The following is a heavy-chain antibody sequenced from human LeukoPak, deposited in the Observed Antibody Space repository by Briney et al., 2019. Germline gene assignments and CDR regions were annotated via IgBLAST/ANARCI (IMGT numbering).Heavy chain of an antibody. CDR2: IRSQTAGGTT. D-gene: IGHD2-15*01. Sequence: AGGSLRLSCAVSGLTLINAWMNWARQPPGRGLGWVGRIRSQTAGGTTDFAAPVKGRFSISRDDSKNSLYLQMNSLTSEDTAVYYCAHGSAQYYEYWGQGTLVTVSS. V-gene: IGHV3-15*07. CDR1: GLTLINAW. CDR3: AHGSAQYYEY. J-gene: IGHJ1*01.